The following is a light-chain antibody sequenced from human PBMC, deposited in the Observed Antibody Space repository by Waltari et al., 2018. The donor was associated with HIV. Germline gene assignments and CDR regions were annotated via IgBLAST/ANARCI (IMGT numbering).Light chain of an antibody. CDR3: CSYAGSRTLYL. CDR1: SMVVGGFTF. Sequence: QSALTQPRPVPGPPGPSAPTPGTGTSMVVGGFTFASWYQQHPDKAPKLIIYDVSKRPSGVPDRFSGSKSGNTASLTISGLQAEDEADYYCCSYAGSRTLYLFGTGTKVAVL. J-gene: IGLJ1*01. CDR2: DVS. V-gene: IGLV2-11*01.